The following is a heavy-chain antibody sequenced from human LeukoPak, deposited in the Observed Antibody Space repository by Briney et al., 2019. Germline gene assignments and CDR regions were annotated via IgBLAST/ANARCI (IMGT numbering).Heavy chain of an antibody. CDR1: GFTFSNAW. Sequence: GGFLRLSCAASGFTFSNAWMSWVRQAPGKGLEWVAVISYDGSNKYYADSVKGRFTISRDNSKNTLYLQMNSLRAEDTAVYYCAKAPSYDFWSGYSLQDWGQGTLVTVSS. CDR3: AKAPSYDFWSGYSLQD. D-gene: IGHD3-3*01. V-gene: IGHV3-30*18. CDR2: ISYDGSNK. J-gene: IGHJ4*02.